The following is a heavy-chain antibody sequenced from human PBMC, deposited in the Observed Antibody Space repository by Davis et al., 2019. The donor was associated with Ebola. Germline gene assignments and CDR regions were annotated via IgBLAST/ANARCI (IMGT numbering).Heavy chain of an antibody. Sequence: SVKVSCKASGGTFSSYAISWVRQAPGQGLEWMGGIIPILGIANYAQKFQGRVTITADESTSTAYMELSSLRSEDTAVYYCAKEPGDAFDIWGQGTMVTVSS. J-gene: IGHJ3*02. V-gene: IGHV1-69*10. CDR3: AKEPGDAFDI. CDR2: IIPILGIA. CDR1: GGTFSSYA.